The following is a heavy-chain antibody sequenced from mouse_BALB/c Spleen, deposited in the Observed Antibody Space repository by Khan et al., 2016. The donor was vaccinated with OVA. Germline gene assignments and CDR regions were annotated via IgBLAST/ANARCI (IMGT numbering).Heavy chain of an antibody. J-gene: IGHJ1*01. Sequence: QVRLQQSGAELVRPGASVKLSCKASGYSFTSNWMNWVKQRPGQGLEWIGIIHPSDSETRLNQKFKDKATLTVDKSSSTAYMQLSSPTSEDSVVYYCARGNTASYWYFDVWGAGTTVTVSS. V-gene: IGHV1-61*01. CDR2: IHPSDSET. CDR3: ARGNTASYWYFDV. D-gene: IGHD1-2*01. CDR1: GYSFTSNW.